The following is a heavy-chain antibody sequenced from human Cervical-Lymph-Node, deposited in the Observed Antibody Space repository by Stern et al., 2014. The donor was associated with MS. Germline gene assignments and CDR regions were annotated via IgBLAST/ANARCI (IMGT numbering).Heavy chain of an antibody. Sequence: VQLVQSVGGVVQPGRSLRLSCAASGFTFSSSGMHWVRQAPGKGLEWLAIIYYDGSNRYYADSVKGRFTISRDNSKNTLYLQMNSLRAEDTAVYYCAREGGNTAEYFQHWGQGTLVTVSS. J-gene: IGHJ1*01. CDR1: GFTFSSSG. CDR3: AREGGNTAEYFQH. CDR2: IYYDGSNR. V-gene: IGHV3-33*01. D-gene: IGHD4-23*01.